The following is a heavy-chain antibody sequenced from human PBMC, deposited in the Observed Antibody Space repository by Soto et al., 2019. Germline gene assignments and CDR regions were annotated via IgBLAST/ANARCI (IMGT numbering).Heavy chain of an antibody. V-gene: IGHV3-74*01. D-gene: IGHD2-21*01. J-gene: IGHJ3*02. CDR3: ARQGLFRAGAFDI. CDR1: GFTFSSYW. Sequence: GGSLRLSCAASGFTFSSYWMHWVRQAPGKGLVWVSRINSDGISTSYADSVKGRFTISRDNAKNTLYQQMNSLRAEDTAVYYCARQGLFRAGAFDIWGQGTMVTVSS. CDR2: INSDGIST.